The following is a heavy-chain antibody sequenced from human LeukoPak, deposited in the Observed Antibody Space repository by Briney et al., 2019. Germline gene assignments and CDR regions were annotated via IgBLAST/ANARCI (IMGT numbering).Heavy chain of an antibody. CDR2: ISSSSSYI. D-gene: IGHD3-10*01. J-gene: IGHJ4*02. Sequence: GGSLRLSCAASGFTFSSYSMNWVRQAPGKGLDWVSSISSSSSYIYYADSVKGRFTISRDNAKNSLYLQRNSLRAEDTAVYYCARDITLYVDYWGQGTLVTVSS. CDR1: GFTFSSYS. CDR3: ARDITLYVDY. V-gene: IGHV3-21*01.